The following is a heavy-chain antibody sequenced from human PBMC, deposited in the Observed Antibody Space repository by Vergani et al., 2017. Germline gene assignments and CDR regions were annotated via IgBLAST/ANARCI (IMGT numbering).Heavy chain of an antibody. Sequence: EVQLMESGGGLVQPGGSLRLSCAASGFTFSSYDMHWVRQATGKGLEWVSAIGTAGDTYYPGSVKGRFTISRENAKNSLYLQMNSLGAGDTAVYYCARMDGGAATYYYYYMDVWGKGTTVTVSS. V-gene: IGHV3-13*01. CDR1: GFTFSSYD. D-gene: IGHD2-15*01. CDR3: ARMDGGAATYYYYYMDV. CDR2: IGTAGDT. J-gene: IGHJ6*03.